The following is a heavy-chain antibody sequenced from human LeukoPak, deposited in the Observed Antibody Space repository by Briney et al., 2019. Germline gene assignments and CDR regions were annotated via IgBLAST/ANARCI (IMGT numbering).Heavy chain of an antibody. CDR1: EFTFSSNW. CDR3: AKDPERAATVY. CDR2: ISGSGGST. D-gene: IGHD6-13*01. J-gene: IGHJ4*02. V-gene: IGHV3-23*01. Sequence: AGGSLRLSCAASEFTFSSNWMSWVRQAPGKGLEWVSAISGSGGSTYYADSVKGRFTISRDNSKNTLYLQMNSLRAEDTAVYYCAKDPERAATVYWGQGTLVTVSS.